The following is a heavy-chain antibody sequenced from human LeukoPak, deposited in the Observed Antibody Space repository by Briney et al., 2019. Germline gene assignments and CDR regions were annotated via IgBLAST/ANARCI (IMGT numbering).Heavy chain of an antibody. CDR3: ASERYYYDSSGYHRDY. V-gene: IGHV3-74*01. CDR1: GFTFSSYW. CDR2: ISSDGSST. J-gene: IGHJ4*02. D-gene: IGHD3-22*01. Sequence: AGGSLRLSCAASGFTFSSYWMHWVRQAPGKGLVWVSRISSDGSSTSYADSVKGRFTISRDNAKNTLYLQMNSLRAEDTAVYYCASERYYYDSSGYHRDYWGQGTLVTVSS.